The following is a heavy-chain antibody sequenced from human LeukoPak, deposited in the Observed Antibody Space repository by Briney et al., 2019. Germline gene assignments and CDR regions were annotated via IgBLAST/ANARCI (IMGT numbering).Heavy chain of an antibody. D-gene: IGHD1-14*01. J-gene: IGHJ6*03. V-gene: IGHV1-46*01. CDR2: NNPGGGTV. CDR3: ASDGIEGDYYYVDV. CDR1: GYTFTSYV. Sequence: GASVKVSCKASGYTFTSYVINWVRQAPGQGLEWMGINNPGGGTVVHGQKFQGRVSMTRDMSTSTVYMELSSLTSEDTAVYYCASDGIEGDYYYVDVWRRGTTVTVSS.